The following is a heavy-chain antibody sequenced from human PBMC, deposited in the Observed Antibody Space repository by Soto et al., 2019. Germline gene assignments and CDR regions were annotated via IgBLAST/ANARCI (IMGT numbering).Heavy chain of an antibody. CDR1: GGSISSGGYY. J-gene: IGHJ6*02. Sequence: SETLSLTCTVSGGSISSGGYYWSWIRQHPGKGLEWIGYIYYSGSTYYNPSLKSRVTISVDTSKNQFSLKLSSVTAADTAVYYCARDQLPGDYYYYGMDVWGQGTTVTVSS. CDR2: IYYSGST. CDR3: ARDQLPGDYYYYGMDV. D-gene: IGHD6-6*01. V-gene: IGHV4-31*03.